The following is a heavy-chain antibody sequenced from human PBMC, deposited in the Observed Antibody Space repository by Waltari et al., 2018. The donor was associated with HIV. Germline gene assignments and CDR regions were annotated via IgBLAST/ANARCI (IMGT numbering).Heavy chain of an antibody. D-gene: IGHD6-6*01. CDR2: IYIGGST. V-gene: IGHV3-53*01. J-gene: IGHJ4*02. CDR3: ASVGVIAARPFDY. CDR1: GFTVSSNY. Sequence: EVQLVEFGGGLIQPGGSLRLSCAASGFTVSSNYMSRVRQAPGKGLEMVSVIYIGGSTYYAESVKGRFTIARNNSKNTLYLQMNSLRAADTAVYYCASVGVIAARPFDYWGQGTLVTVSS.